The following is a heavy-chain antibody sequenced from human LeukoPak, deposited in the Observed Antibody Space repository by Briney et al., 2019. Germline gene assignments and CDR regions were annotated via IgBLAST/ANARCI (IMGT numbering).Heavy chain of an antibody. CDR3: ARSYYYGSGSYYNFDY. Sequence: ASVKVSCKASGYTFTSYYMHWVRQAPGQGLEWMGIINPSGGSTSYAQKFQGRVTMTRDTSTSTVYMELSSLRSEDTAVHYCARSYYYGSGSYYNFDYWGQGTLVTVSS. D-gene: IGHD3-10*01. J-gene: IGHJ4*02. V-gene: IGHV1-46*03. CDR1: GYTFTSYY. CDR2: INPSGGST.